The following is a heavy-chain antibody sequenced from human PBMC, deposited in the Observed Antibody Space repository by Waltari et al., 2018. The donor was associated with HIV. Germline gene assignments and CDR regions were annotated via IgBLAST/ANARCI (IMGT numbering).Heavy chain of an antibody. Sequence: QVTLKESGPALVRPTQTLTLTCTFSGFSLRTTGMRVSWIRAPPGKALEWLADIDWNDNKFFNTSLTTRLTISEDSSKHQVVPSVTNVDPVDTGTYFCARTAFRSSPDWGQGILVTGSS. CDR2: IDWNDNK. V-gene: IGHV2-70*04. CDR1: GFSLRTTGMR. J-gene: IGHJ4*02. D-gene: IGHD6-13*01. CDR3: ARTAFRSSPD.